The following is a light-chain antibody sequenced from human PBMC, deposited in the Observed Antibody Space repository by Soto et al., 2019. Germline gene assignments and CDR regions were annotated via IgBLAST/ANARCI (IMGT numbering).Light chain of an antibody. CDR1: QSVNRN. CDR3: QQSLITQYS. J-gene: IGKJ2*03. V-gene: IGKV1-39*01. CDR2: GAS. Sequence: DIQMTQSPSSRSASVGDRVTITCRASQSVNRNLHWYQQRPGKAPKLLISGASSLQSGVPSRFSGSGSGTDFTLTISSLQPEDFATYYCQQSLITQYSFGQGTKLEIK.